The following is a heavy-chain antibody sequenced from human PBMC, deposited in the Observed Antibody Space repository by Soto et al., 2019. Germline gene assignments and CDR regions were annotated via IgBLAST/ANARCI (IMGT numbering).Heavy chain of an antibody. CDR3: TRYVETAIWDV. CDR1: GFTYSGSS. Sequence: EVQLMESGGGLVQPGGSLEVSCAASGFTYSGSSIHWVRQAPGKGLEWVGRIRSKANNHATAYAASVTGRFTISRDDSKNTAYLQMNSLETEDMAVYYCTRYVETAIWDVWGQGTTVTVSS. V-gene: IGHV3-73*02. D-gene: IGHD5-18*01. CDR2: IRSKANNHAT. J-gene: IGHJ6*02.